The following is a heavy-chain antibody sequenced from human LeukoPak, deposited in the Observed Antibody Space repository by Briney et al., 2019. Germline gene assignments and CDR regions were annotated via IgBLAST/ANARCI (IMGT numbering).Heavy chain of an antibody. V-gene: IGHV3-23*01. CDR3: AKEVYCSSGICNAHSDY. Sequence: PGGSLRLSCAASGFTFSSYAMSWVRQAPGKGLEWVSAISGSGGSTYYADSVKGRFTISRDNSKNTLYLQMNSLRAEDTAVYYCAKEVYCSSGICNAHSDYWGQGTLVTVSS. D-gene: IGHD2-2*01. J-gene: IGHJ4*02. CDR1: GFTFSSYA. CDR2: ISGSGGST.